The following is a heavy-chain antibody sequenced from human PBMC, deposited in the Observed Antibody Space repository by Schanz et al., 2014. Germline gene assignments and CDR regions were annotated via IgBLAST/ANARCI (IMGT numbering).Heavy chain of an antibody. J-gene: IGHJ3*02. CDR2: FNDGGVNK. V-gene: IGHV3-23*01. CDR1: GFSLDIFA. D-gene: IGHD3-10*01. Sequence: EVHLLESGGGLVEPGGSLRLSCATSGFSLDIFAVSWVRQAPGKGLEWVSSFNDGGVNKYYADSVRGRFTMSRDNSKNTLYLQMNSLRAGDAAVYYCAKGRFGELSAFDIWGQGTMVTVSS. CDR3: AKGRFGELSAFDI.